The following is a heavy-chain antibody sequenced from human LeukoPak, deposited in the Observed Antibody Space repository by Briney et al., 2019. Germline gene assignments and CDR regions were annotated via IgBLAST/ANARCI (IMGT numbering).Heavy chain of an antibody. CDR1: GGSFSGYY. J-gene: IGHJ4*02. D-gene: IGHD1-1*01. V-gene: IGHV4-59*01. Sequence: PSETLSLTCAVYGGSFSGYYWSWIRQPPGKGLEWIGYVYYSGTTNYNPSLKSRVTISVDTSKNQFSLKLSSVTTADTAVYYCARDTSTGSIDYWGQGTLVTVSS. CDR2: VYYSGTT. CDR3: ARDTSTGSIDY.